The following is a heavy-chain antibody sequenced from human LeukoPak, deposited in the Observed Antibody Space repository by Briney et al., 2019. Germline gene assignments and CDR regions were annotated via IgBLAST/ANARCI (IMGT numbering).Heavy chain of an antibody. Sequence: GGSLRLSCAASGFTVSSNFMTWVRQAPGEGLEWVSVIYSGGSTYYADSVKDRFTISRDNSKNMLYLQMNSLRAEDTAVYYCARGGYSLHYWGQGTLVTVSS. CDR2: IYSGGST. V-gene: IGHV3-66*01. CDR3: ARGGYSLHY. CDR1: GFTVSSNF. J-gene: IGHJ4*02. D-gene: IGHD6-13*01.